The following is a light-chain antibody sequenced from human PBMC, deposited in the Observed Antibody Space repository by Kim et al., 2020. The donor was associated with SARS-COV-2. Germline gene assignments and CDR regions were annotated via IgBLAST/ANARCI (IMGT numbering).Light chain of an antibody. CDR2: GAS. Sequence: EIVLTQSPGTLSLSPGERATLSCRASQFVSSTSLAWYQQKPGQSPRLLIYGASSRATGIPDRFSGSGSGTDFTLTISRLEPEDFAVYYCQQYGSSPPITFGQGTRLEIK. CDR3: QQYGSSPPIT. CDR1: QFVSSTS. V-gene: IGKV3-20*01. J-gene: IGKJ5*01.